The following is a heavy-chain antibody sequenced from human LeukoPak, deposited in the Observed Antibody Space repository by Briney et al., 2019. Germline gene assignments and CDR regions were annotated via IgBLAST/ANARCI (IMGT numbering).Heavy chain of an antibody. V-gene: IGHV4-34*01. J-gene: IGHJ4*02. CDR3: ARAHGSVDY. CDR2: INHSGST. Sequence: SETLSLTCTVSGGSISSYYWSWIRQPPGKGLEWIGEINHSGSTNYNPSLKSRVTISVDTSKNQFSLKLSSVTAADTAVYYCARAHGSVDYWGQGTLVTVSS. CDR1: GGSISSYY.